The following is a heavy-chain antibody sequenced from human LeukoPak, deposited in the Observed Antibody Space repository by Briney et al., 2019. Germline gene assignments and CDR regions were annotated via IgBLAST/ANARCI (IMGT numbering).Heavy chain of an antibody. J-gene: IGHJ4*02. Sequence: SETLSLTCTVSGGSISSYYWSWIRQPPGKGLEWIGYIYYSGSTNYNPSLKSRVTISVDTSKNQFSLKLSSVTAADTAVYYCARLRSFRTYWGQGTLVTVSS. CDR2: IYYSGST. CDR1: GGSISSYY. D-gene: IGHD4-17*01. CDR3: ARLRSFRTY. V-gene: IGHV4-59*12.